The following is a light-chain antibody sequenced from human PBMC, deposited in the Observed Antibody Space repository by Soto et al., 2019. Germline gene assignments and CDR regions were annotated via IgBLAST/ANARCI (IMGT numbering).Light chain of an antibody. J-gene: IGKJ1*01. V-gene: IGKV1-6*01. CDR1: QGIRND. Sequence: AIQMTQSPSSLSASVGDRVTITCRASQGIRNDLGWYQQKPGKAPKLLIYAASTLQSGVPSRFSGSGSGTDFTLIISGLQPEDFATYYCLQDYNYPWTFGQGTEVEIK. CDR2: AAS. CDR3: LQDYNYPWT.